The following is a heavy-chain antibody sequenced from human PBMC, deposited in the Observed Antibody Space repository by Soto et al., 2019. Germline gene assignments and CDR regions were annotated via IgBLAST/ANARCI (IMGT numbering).Heavy chain of an antibody. CDR3: ARALNWNYIHWFDP. D-gene: IGHD1-20*01. V-gene: IGHV4-31*03. J-gene: IGHJ5*02. CDR2: ISYSGST. Sequence: KAAETLSLTCTVSGDAMKKSGNYWTGLRERPVRGLEWIGYISYSGSTFYNPSLKSRLTISIDTSKLQFSLRLTSVTAADTAVYYCARALNWNYIHWFDPWGQGALVTVSS. CDR1: GDAMKKSGNY.